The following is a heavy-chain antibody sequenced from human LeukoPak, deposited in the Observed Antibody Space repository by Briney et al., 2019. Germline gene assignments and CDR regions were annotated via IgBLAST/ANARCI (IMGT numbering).Heavy chain of an antibody. Sequence: GGSLRLSCAASGFTFSSYGMHWVRQAPGKGLEWVAVIWYDGSNKYYADSVKGRFTISRDNSKNTLYLQMNSLRAEDTAVYCCARDSSGWYPEYFQHWGQGTLVTVSS. V-gene: IGHV3-33*01. D-gene: IGHD6-19*01. CDR1: GFTFSSYG. CDR3: ARDSSGWYPEYFQH. J-gene: IGHJ1*01. CDR2: IWYDGSNK.